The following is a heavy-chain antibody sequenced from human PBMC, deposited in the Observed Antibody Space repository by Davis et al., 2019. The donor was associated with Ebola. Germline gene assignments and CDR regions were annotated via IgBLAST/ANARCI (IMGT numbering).Heavy chain of an antibody. CDR2: IYTGDSDT. J-gene: IGHJ3*02. CDR3: ASLRRTITGMDDAFDI. D-gene: IGHD1-20*01. V-gene: IGHV5-51*07. Sequence: PGGPLRLSCKGSGNSFTSFWIGWVHQMPGKGLEWMGVIYTGDSDTRYSPSFRGQVTISADKSIRTAYLQWSGLKASDTAMYYCASLRRTITGMDDAFDIWGQGTMVTVSS. CDR1: GNSFTSFW.